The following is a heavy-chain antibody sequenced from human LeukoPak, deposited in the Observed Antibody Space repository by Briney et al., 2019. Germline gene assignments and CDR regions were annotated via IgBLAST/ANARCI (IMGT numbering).Heavy chain of an antibody. CDR1: GFTFSGCA. CDR2: VTSGKTT. D-gene: IGHD3-16*01. V-gene: IGHV3-23*01. Sequence: GGSLRLSCAASGFTFSGCAMTWVRQAPGKGLEWVSTVTSGKTTYFAGSVQGRFTISRDNSKNTLYLQMNSLRVEDAAVYYCARHWVWGQGTLVTVSS. J-gene: IGHJ4*02. CDR3: ARHWV.